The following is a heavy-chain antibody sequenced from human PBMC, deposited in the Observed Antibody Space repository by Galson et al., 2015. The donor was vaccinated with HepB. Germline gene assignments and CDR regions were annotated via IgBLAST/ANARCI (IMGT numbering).Heavy chain of an antibody. Sequence: SLRLSCAASGFTFSSYAMYWVRRAPGKGLDWVAIISYDGNNKYYADSVKGRFTISRDSSKNTLNLQMNSLRADDTAVYYCARVSGDHDLYLPADYWGQGTLVTVSS. CDR2: ISYDGNNK. J-gene: IGHJ4*02. V-gene: IGHV3-30-3*01. CDR1: GFTFSSYA. D-gene: IGHD2-21*01. CDR3: ARVSGDHDLYLPADY.